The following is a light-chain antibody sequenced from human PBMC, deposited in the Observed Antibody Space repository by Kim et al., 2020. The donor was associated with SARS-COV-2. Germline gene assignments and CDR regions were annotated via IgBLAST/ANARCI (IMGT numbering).Light chain of an antibody. CDR2: DVS. V-gene: IGLV2-14*03. CDR3: SSHTTSSTYV. CDR1: SRDVGGYNS. Sequence: GQSFTIACTGTSRDVGGYNSVSWYQQHPGKAPKLMIYDVSERASGVSNRFSGSQSGNTASLTISGLRAEDEADYYCSSHTTSSTYVFGSGTKVTVL. J-gene: IGLJ1*01.